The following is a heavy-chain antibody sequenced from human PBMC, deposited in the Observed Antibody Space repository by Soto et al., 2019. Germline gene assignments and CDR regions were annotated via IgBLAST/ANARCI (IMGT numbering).Heavy chain of an antibody. CDR3: ARDVRSGGGYYAVDP. CDR2: INYSSTT. V-gene: IGHV4-31*03. J-gene: IGHJ4*02. Sequence: QVQLQESGPGLVKPSQTLSLTCTVSGASVDSGSYYWSWIRQDPGKGLEWIGYINYSSTTYYNPSLKSRVYISLDTSKNQVSLKLNSVTGADTAVYYCARDVRSGGGYYAVDPWGQGILVTVS. D-gene: IGHD2-15*01. CDR1: GASVDSGSYY.